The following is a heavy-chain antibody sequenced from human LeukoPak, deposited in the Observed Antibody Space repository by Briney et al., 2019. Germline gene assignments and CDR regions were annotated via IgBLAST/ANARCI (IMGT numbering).Heavy chain of an antibody. CDR2: IYYTGST. J-gene: IGHJ5*02. CDR1: GGSISNSNYY. CDR3: ARGNWFDP. Sequence: SETLSLTCTVSGGSISNSNYYWGWIRQPPGKGLEWIGCIYYTGSTYYNPSLKSRVTISVDTSKNQFSLKLSSVTAADTAVYYCARGNWFDPWGQGTLVTVSS. V-gene: IGHV4-39*07.